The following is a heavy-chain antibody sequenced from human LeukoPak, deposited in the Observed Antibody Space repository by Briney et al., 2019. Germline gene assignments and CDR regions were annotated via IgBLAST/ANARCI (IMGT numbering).Heavy chain of an antibody. CDR1: GFTFANYG. CDR3: AKLSSSGSDY. V-gene: IGHV3-23*01. D-gene: IGHD3-22*01. J-gene: IGHJ4*02. CDR2: IGGSGVTT. Sequence: PGGSLRLSCAASGFTFANYGMSWVRQAPGKGLEWVSSIGGSGVTTYYADSVKGWFTISRDNSKNTLSLQMNSLRGEDTALYYCAKLSSSGSDYWGQGTLVTVSS.